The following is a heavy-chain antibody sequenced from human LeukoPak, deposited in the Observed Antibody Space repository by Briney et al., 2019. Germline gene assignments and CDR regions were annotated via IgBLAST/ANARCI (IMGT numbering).Heavy chain of an antibody. CDR2: IYYSGNT. CDR3: ARQTGSGLFILP. CDR1: GGSISNYY. J-gene: IGHJ4*02. V-gene: IGHV4-39*01. D-gene: IGHD3/OR15-3a*01. Sequence: PSETLSLTCTVSGGSISNYYWGWIRQPPGMGLGWIGSIYYSGNTYYNPSLKSQVSISIDTSKNQFSLRLTSVTAAGTAVYYCARQTGSGLFILPGGQGTLVTVSS.